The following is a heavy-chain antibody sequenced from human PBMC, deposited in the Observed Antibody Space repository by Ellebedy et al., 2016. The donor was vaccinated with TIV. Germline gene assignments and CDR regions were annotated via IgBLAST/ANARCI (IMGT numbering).Heavy chain of an antibody. V-gene: IGHV1-18*04. Sequence: ASVKVSXXTSGYTFTSYGVSWVRQAPGQGLEWMAWISPYSGKINHTQKFQGRLTMTTDTSTSTAYLELRSLRSDDTAVYYCARDYGVSGSYFYGSGTDYWGQGILVTVSS. CDR1: GYTFTSYG. J-gene: IGHJ4*02. CDR2: ISPYSGKI. D-gene: IGHD3-10*01. CDR3: ARDYGVSGSYFYGSGTDY.